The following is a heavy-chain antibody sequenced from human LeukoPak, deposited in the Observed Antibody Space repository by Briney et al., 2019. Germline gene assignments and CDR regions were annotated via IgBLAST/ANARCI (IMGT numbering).Heavy chain of an antibody. CDR3: ARDYPTGYSGSYFNWFDP. Sequence: ASVKVSCKASGYTFTGFAVHWVRQAPGQRPEWMGWINPNSGGTNFAQKFQGRVTMTRDTSISTAYMELSRLRSDDTAVYYCARDYPTGYSGSYFNWFDPWGQGTLVTVSS. V-gene: IGHV1-2*02. CDR2: INPNSGGT. D-gene: IGHD1-26*01. J-gene: IGHJ5*02. CDR1: GYTFTGFA.